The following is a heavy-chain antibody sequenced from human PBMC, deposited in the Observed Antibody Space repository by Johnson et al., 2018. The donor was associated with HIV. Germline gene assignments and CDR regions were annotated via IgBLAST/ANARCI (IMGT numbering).Heavy chain of an antibody. D-gene: IGHD1-26*01. Sequence: QVQLVESGGGVVQPGRSLRLSCAASGFTFSSYAMHCVRQAPGKGLEWVAVISYDGSNKYYADSVKGRFTISRDNSKNTLYLQMNSLRAEDTAVYYCARDRELLRADDAFDIWGQGTMVTVSS. CDR3: ARDRELLRADDAFDI. J-gene: IGHJ3*02. CDR2: ISYDGSNK. CDR1: GFTFSSYA. V-gene: IGHV3-30*04.